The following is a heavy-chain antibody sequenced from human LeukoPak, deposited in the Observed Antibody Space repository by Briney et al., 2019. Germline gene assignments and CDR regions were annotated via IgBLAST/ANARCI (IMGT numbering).Heavy chain of an antibody. D-gene: IGHD2-2*01. J-gene: IGHJ4*02. CDR2: IYTSRNT. V-gene: IGHV4-4*07. Sequence: SETLSLTCTVSDGSISTYYWSWIRQSAGKGLEWIGRIYTSRNTNYNPSLKSRVTISVDKSKNQFSLKLSSVTAADTAVYYCARGGGCSSTTCYEFDSWGQGTLVTVSS. CDR1: DGSISTYY. CDR3: ARGGGCSSTTCYEFDS.